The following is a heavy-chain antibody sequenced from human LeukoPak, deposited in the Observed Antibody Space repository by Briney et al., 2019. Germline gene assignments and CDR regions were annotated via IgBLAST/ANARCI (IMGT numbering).Heavy chain of an antibody. CDR2: IWYDGSNK. CDR3: AKSQTSVVTALSGH. CDR1: GFTFSSYG. J-gene: IGHJ4*02. Sequence: PGRSLRLSCAASGFTFSSYGMHWVRQAPGKGLEWVAVIWYDGSNKYYADSVKGRFTISRDNSKNTLYLQMNSLRAEDTAVYYCAKSQTSVVTALSGHWGQGTLVTVSS. D-gene: IGHD2-21*02. V-gene: IGHV3-33*06.